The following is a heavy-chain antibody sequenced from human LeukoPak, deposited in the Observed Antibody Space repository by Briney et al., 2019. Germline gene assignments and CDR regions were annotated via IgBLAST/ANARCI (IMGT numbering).Heavy chain of an antibody. J-gene: IGHJ4*02. CDR3: ARRPPGDSLYRHFDY. CDR1: TITFSKSW. V-gene: IGHV3-7*04. Sequence: PGGSLRLSCTASTITFSKSWMSWVRQAPGKGLEWVANIKQDGSETKYVNSVKGRFTISRDNAKKSLFLQMNSLRGEDTAIYYCARRPPGDSLYRHFDYWGRGTLVTVSS. CDR2: IKQDGSET. D-gene: IGHD5/OR15-5a*01.